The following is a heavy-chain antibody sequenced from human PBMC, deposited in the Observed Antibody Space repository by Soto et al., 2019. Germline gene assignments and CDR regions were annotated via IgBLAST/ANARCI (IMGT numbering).Heavy chain of an antibody. Sequence: EVQLVESGGGLVEPGGSLRLSCAASGFTFTTAWINWVRQAPGKGLEWVGRIKSKVAGGTTDFAAPVKGRFAISRDDSRNMVYFQMNSLKIEDTAVYYCTTDSHFTMKLVCFDYWGLGTLVTVSS. V-gene: IGHV3-15*07. CDR1: GFTFTTAW. CDR2: IKSKVAGGTT. J-gene: IGHJ4*01. CDR3: TTDSHFTMKLVCFDY. D-gene: IGHD3-22*01.